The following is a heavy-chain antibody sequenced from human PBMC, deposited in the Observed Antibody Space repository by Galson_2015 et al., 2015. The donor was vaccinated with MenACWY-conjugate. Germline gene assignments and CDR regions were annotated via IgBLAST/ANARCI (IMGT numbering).Heavy chain of an antibody. Sequence: SLRLSCAASGFTFSNYHMNWVRQAPGKGLEWVSYISSSTSTIYYADSVKGRFTISRDNAKNSLNLQMNSLRAEDTAVYYCARQFEFYYDVSGHFDYWGRGTLVTVSS. D-gene: IGHD3-22*01. V-gene: IGHV3-48*04. CDR3: ARQFEFYYDVSGHFDY. J-gene: IGHJ4*02. CDR2: ISSSTSTI. CDR1: GFTFSNYH.